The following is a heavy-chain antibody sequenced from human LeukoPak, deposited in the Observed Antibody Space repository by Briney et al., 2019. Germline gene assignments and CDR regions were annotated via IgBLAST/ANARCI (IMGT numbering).Heavy chain of an antibody. V-gene: IGHV3-30-3*01. CDR1: GFTFSSYT. Sequence: GGSLRLSCAASGFTFSSYTMHWVHQAPGKGLEWVAAILYDESNEYYADSVKGRFTVSRDNSKNTLYLQMNSLRADDTAVYYCASPTSDYWGQGTLVTVSS. J-gene: IGHJ4*02. CDR2: ILYDESNE. CDR3: ASPTSDY.